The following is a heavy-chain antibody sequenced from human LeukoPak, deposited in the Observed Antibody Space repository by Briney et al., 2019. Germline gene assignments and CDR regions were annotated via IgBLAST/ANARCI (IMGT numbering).Heavy chain of an antibody. V-gene: IGHV5-51*01. Sequence: GESLQISCKGSGYSFTSYWIGWVRPLPGKGLEWMGIIYPGDSDTRYSPSFQGQVTISADKSISTAYLQWSSLKASDTAIYYCARAQTVAGILDYWGQGTLVTVSS. CDR2: IYPGDSDT. CDR3: ARAQTVAGILDY. CDR1: GYSFTSYW. D-gene: IGHD6-19*01. J-gene: IGHJ4*02.